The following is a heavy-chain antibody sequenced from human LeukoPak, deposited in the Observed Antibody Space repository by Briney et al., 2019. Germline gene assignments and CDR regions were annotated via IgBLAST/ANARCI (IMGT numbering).Heavy chain of an antibody. CDR2: ISYDGSNK. V-gene: IGHV3-30*18. CDR1: GFTFSSYG. Sequence: RTGGSLRLSCAASGFTFSSYGMHWVRQAPGKGLEWVAVISYDGSNKYYADSVKGRFTISRDNSKNTLYLQMNSLRAEDSAVYYCAKGGGGSYLYFDYWGQGTLVTVSS. D-gene: IGHD1-26*01. J-gene: IGHJ4*02. CDR3: AKGGGGSYLYFDY.